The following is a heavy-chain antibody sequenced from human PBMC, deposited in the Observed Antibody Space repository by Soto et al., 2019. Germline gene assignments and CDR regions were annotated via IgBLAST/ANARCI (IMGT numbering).Heavy chain of an antibody. D-gene: IGHD3-22*01. V-gene: IGHV1-3*01. J-gene: IGHJ3*02. CDR3: ARPDYYDSGGYYGALDAFDI. CDR2: INAGNGNT. CDR1: GYTFTSYA. Sequence: ASVKVSCKASGYTFTSYAMHWVRQAPGQRREWMGWINAGNGNTKYSQKFQGRVTITRDTSASTAYMELSSLRSEATAVYYCARPDYYDSGGYYGALDAFDIWGQGTMVTVSS.